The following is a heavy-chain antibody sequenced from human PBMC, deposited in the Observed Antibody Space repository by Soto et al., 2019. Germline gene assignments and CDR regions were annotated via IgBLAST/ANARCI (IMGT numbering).Heavy chain of an antibody. D-gene: IGHD6-19*01. J-gene: IGHJ3*02. CDR2: INAGNGNT. V-gene: IGHV1-3*01. CDR1: GYTFTSYA. CDR3: ARRGVAARLGAFDI. Sequence: GASVKVSCKASGYTFTSYAMHWMRQAPGQRLEWMGWINAGNGNTKYSQKFQGRVTITRDTSASTAYMELSSLRSEDTAVYYCARRGVAARLGAFDIWGQGTMVTVSS.